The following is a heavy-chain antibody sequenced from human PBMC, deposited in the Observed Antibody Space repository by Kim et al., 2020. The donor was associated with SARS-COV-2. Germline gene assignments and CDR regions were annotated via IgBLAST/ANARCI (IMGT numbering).Heavy chain of an antibody. CDR3: TRDRGVDSLFDP. D-gene: IGHD5-12*01. CDR1: GDSVSSNSVA. CDR2: TYYRSKWYY. J-gene: IGHJ5*02. V-gene: IGHV6-1*01. Sequence: SQTLSLTCAISGDSVSSNSVAWNWIRQSPSRGLEWLGRTYYRSKWYYDYAESVKSRISINPDTSKNQFSLQLYSVTPEDTAVYYCTRDRGVDSLFDPWGQGPLVTVSS.